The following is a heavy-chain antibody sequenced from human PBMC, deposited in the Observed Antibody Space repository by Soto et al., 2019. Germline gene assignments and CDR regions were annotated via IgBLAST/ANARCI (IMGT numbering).Heavy chain of an antibody. V-gene: IGHV4-30-4*01. CDR1: GGSISSGDYY. J-gene: IGHJ4*02. CDR3: ARVKVGANYYDSSGYCFDY. CDR2: IYYSGST. D-gene: IGHD3-22*01. Sequence: QVQLQESGPGLVKPSQTLSLTCTVSGGSISSGDYYWSWIRQPPGKGLEWIGYIYYSGSTYYNPSLKSRVTISVDTSKNQFSLKLSSVTAADTAVYYCARVKVGANYYDSSGYCFDYWGQGTLVTVSS.